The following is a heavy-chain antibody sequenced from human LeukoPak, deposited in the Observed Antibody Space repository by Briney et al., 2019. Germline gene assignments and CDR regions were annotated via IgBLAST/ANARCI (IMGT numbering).Heavy chain of an antibody. J-gene: IGHJ4*02. Sequence: PGGSLRLSCIASGFSSSNYNMNWVRQAPGKGLEWISYITSSSSVKQYADYVKGRFTVSRDNAKNSLYLQINSLRAEDTAIYYCARDHVDGGGGYSRRGDYWGQGTLVTVSS. CDR2: ITSSSSVK. CDR3: ARDHVDGGGGYSRRGDY. CDR1: GFSSSNYN. D-gene: IGHD2-21*01. V-gene: IGHV3-48*01.